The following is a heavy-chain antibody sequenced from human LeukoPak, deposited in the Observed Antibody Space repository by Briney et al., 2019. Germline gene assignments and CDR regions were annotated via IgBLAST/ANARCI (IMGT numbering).Heavy chain of an antibody. J-gene: IGHJ4*02. CDR3: VSRPGGSTWYGVFDY. CDR1: GGSFSGYY. CDR2: IYGSETT. V-gene: IGHV4-34*11. D-gene: IGHD6-13*01. Sequence: SETLSLTCAVYGGSFSGYYWSWIRQPPGKGLEWIGYIYGSETTNYNPSLKSRVTMSVDTSENQFSLKLSSVTAADTALYYCVSRPGGSTWYGVFDYWSRGTLVTVSS.